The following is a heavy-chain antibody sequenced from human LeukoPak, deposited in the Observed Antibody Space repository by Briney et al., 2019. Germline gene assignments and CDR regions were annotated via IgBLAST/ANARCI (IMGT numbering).Heavy chain of an antibody. CDR3: TTDPPYGDYVFFSY. Sequence: GGSLRLSCAASGFTFSNAWMSWVRQPPGKGLEWVGRIRSKTDGGTTDYAAPVKGRFTISRDDSKNTLYLQMNSLKTEDTALYYCTTDPPYGDYVFFSYWGQGTLVTVSS. CDR2: IRSKTDGGTT. V-gene: IGHV3-15*01. CDR1: GFTFSNAW. J-gene: IGHJ4*02. D-gene: IGHD4-17*01.